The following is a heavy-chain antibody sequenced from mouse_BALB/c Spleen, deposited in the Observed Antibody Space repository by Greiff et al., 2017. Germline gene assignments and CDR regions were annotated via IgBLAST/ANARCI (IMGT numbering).Heavy chain of an antibody. D-gene: IGHD1-1*01. V-gene: IGHV1S137*01. CDR2: ISTYYGDA. Sequence: QVQLKQSGAELVRPGVSVKISCKGSGYTFTDYAMHWVKQSHAKSLEWIGVISTYYGDASYNQKFKGKATMTVDKSSSTAYMELARLTSEDSAIYYCTTGYYGSWFAYWGQGTLVTVSA. CDR1: GYTFTDYA. J-gene: IGHJ3*01. CDR3: TTGYYGSWFAY.